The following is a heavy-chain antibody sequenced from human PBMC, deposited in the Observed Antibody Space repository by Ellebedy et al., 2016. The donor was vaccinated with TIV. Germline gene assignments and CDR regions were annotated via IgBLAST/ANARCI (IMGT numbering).Heavy chain of an antibody. CDR2: INSDGSST. V-gene: IGHV3-74*01. CDR1: GFTFSSYW. CDR3: AREGSGAFDI. J-gene: IGHJ3*02. D-gene: IGHD2-15*01. Sequence: GESLKISXAASGFTFSSYWMHWVRQAPGKGLVWVSRINSDGSSTSYADSVKGRFTISRDNSKNTLYLQMNSLRAEDTAVYYCAREGSGAFDIWGQGTMVTVSS.